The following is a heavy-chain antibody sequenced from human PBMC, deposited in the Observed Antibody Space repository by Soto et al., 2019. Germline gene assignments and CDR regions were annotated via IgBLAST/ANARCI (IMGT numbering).Heavy chain of an antibody. CDR2: IYYSGST. V-gene: IGHV4-39*01. Sequence: QLQLQESGPGLVKPSETLSLTCTVSGGSISSSSYYWGWIRQPPGKGLEWIGSIYYSGSTYYNPSLKSRVTISVDTSKNQFSLKLSSVTAADTAVYYCARLYNWNYSLDYWGQGTLVTVSS. J-gene: IGHJ4*02. CDR1: GGSISSSSYY. D-gene: IGHD1-7*01. CDR3: ARLYNWNYSLDY.